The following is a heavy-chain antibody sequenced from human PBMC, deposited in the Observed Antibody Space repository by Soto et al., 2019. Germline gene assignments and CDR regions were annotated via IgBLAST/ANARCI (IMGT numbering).Heavy chain of an antibody. V-gene: IGHV3-15*01. CDR1: GFTFSNAR. D-gene: IGHD1-26*01. CDR2: IKSKTDGGTT. Sequence: GGSLRLSCAASGFTFSNARMSWVRQAPGKGLEWVGRIKSKTDGGTTDYAAPGKGRFTISRDDSKNTLYLQMNSLKTEDTAVYYCTTVASSGSYAYWGQGTLVTVSS. CDR3: TTVASSGSYAY. J-gene: IGHJ4*02.